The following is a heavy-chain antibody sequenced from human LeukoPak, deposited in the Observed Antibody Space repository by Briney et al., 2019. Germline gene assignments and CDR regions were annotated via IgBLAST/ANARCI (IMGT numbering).Heavy chain of an antibody. Sequence: SETLSLTCTVSGGSISSYYWSWIRQPPGKGLEWIGYIYYSGSTNYNPSLKSRVTISVDTSKNQFSLKLSPVTAADTAVYYCARDKKGGGDVDYWGQGTLVTVSS. CDR1: GGSISSYY. CDR3: ARDKKGGGDVDY. V-gene: IGHV4-59*01. CDR2: IYYSGST. J-gene: IGHJ4*02. D-gene: IGHD2-21*02.